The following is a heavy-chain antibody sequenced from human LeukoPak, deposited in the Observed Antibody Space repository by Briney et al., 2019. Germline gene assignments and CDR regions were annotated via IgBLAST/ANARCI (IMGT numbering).Heavy chain of an antibody. J-gene: IGHJ4*02. D-gene: IGHD2-21*02. CDR2: INTYNANT. Sequence: GASVKVSCKASGYIFTGSVISWVRQAPGQGLEWLGWINTYNANTNYAQKLHGRVTMNTDTSTNTAYMELRSLRSGDTAVYYCARVKGGDSRDYWGQGTLVTVSS. CDR3: ARVKGGDSRDY. V-gene: IGHV1-18*01. CDR1: GYIFTGSV.